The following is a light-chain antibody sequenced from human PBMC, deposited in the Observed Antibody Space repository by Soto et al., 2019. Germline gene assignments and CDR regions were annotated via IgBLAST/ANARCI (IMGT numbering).Light chain of an antibody. CDR1: QNINSY. CDR2: AAS. Sequence: DIQMTQSPASLSASVGDRVTITCRASQNINSYLHWYQQKPGKAPRLLIYAASTLQSGVPSRVSGSGSGTDFTLTLNSLEHEDFATCYCQQCYSSPWTFGQGTKVEIK. CDR3: QQCYSSPWT. J-gene: IGKJ1*01. V-gene: IGKV1-39*01.